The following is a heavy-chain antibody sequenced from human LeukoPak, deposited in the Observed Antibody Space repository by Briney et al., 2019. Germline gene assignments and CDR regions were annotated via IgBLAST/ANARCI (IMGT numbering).Heavy chain of an antibody. CDR3: ARHPSVVVAARDNWFDP. J-gene: IGHJ5*02. CDR1: GGSFSGYY. V-gene: IGHV4-34*01. D-gene: IGHD2-15*01. CDR2: INHSGST. Sequence: SETLSLTCAVYGGSFSGYYWSWIRQPPGKGLEWIGEINHSGSTNYNPSLKSRVTISVDTSKNQFSLKLSSVTAADTAVYYCARHPSVVVAARDNWFDPWGQGTLVTVSS.